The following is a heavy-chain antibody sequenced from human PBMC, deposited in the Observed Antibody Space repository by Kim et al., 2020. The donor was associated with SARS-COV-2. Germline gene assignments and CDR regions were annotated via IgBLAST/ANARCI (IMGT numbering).Heavy chain of an antibody. Sequence: GGSLRLSCAASGFTFGDYAMHWVRQAPGKGLEWVSGISWNSGSIGYADSVKGRFTISRDNAKNSLYLQMNSLRAEDTALYYCAKESGILTGYGPSFDYWGQGTLVTVCS. V-gene: IGHV3-9*01. J-gene: IGHJ4*02. D-gene: IGHD3-9*01. CDR1: GFTFGDYA. CDR3: AKESGILTGYGPSFDY. CDR2: ISWNSGSI.